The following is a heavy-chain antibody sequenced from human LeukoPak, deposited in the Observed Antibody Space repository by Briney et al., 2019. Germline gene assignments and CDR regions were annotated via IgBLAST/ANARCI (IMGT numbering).Heavy chain of an antibody. D-gene: IGHD3-10*01. CDR3: ARDITMVRGVRGMDV. V-gene: IGHV4-59*06. CDR2: IYYSGST. CDR1: GGSISSYY. J-gene: IGHJ6*02. Sequence: SETLSLTCTVSGGSISSYYWSWIRQPPGKGLEWIGYIYYSGSTYYNPSLKSRVTISVDTSKNQFSLKLSSVTAADTAVYYCARDITMVRGVRGMDVWGQGTTVTVSS.